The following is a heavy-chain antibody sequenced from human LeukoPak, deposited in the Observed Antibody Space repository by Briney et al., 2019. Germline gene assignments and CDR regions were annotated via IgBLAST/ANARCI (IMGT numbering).Heavy chain of an antibody. Sequence: SVKVSCTASGFTFTSSAMQWVRQARGQRLEWIGWIVVGSGNTNYAQKFQERVTITRDMSTSTAYMELSSLRSEDTAVYYCAATYYYGSGSYRLDYWGQGTLVTVSS. CDR3: AATYYYGSGSYRLDY. J-gene: IGHJ4*02. CDR2: IVVGSGNT. D-gene: IGHD3-10*01. V-gene: IGHV1-58*02. CDR1: GFTFTSSA.